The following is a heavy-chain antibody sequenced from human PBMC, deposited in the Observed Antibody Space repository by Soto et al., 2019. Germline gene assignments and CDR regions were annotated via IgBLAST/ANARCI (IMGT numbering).Heavy chain of an antibody. CDR1: GGTFNTYA. V-gene: IGHV1-69*19. CDR3: AREVQVHTPAFVY. D-gene: IGHD3-10*01. CDR2: ISPMFGAA. J-gene: IGHJ4*02. Sequence: QVQLVQSGAEMKKPGSSVKVYCQSSGGTFNTYAMNWVRQAPGQGPEWMGDISPMFGAANYAPKFQGRVTITADESTGTSYIQLSSLTSEDTALYFCAREVQVHTPAFVYWGQGTIV.